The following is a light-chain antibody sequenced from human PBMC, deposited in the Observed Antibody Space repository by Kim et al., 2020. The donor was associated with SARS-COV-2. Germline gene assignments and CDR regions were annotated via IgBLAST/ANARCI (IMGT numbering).Light chain of an antibody. CDR1: QSISDW. V-gene: IGKV1-5*03. Sequence: DIQMTQSPSTLSASVGDTVTITCRASQSISDWLAWYQQKPGKGPKVLIYKPTSLESGVPPSFTGSGFGTEYPLTINSLKPDDFATYSCKKYNTDVYNFGRGTKREI. CDR2: KPT. J-gene: IGKJ2*01. CDR3: KKYNTDVYN.